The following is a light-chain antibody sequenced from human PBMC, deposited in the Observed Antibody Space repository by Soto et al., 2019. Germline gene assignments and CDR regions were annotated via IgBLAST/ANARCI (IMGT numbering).Light chain of an antibody. Sequence: DIQMTQSPSSLSASVGDRVTITCRASQSISSYLNWYQQKPGKAPKLLIYAASSLQSGVPSRFSGSGSGTYFTLTISSLQPEDFATYYCQQSYSPLTWTFGQGTKVEIK. CDR2: AAS. CDR1: QSISSY. J-gene: IGKJ1*01. CDR3: QQSYSPLTWT. V-gene: IGKV1-39*01.